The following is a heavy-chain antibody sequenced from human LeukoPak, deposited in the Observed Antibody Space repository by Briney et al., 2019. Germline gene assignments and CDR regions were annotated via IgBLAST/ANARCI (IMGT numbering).Heavy chain of an antibody. D-gene: IGHD1-7*01. CDR1: GYSFTSYW. Sequence: GESLKISCKGSGYSFTSYWIGWVRQMPGKGLEWMGIIYPGDSDTRYSPSFQGQVTISADKSISTAYLQWSSLKASDTAMYYCARHRGNTWNYGSYSLNYYYYMDVWGKGTTVTVSS. CDR2: IYPGDSDT. V-gene: IGHV5-51*01. J-gene: IGHJ6*03. CDR3: ARHRGNTWNYGSYSLNYYYYMDV.